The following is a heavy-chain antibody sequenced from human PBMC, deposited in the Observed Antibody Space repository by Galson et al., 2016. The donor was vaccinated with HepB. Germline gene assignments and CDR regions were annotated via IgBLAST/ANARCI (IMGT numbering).Heavy chain of an antibody. V-gene: IGHV3-21*01. CDR1: GFTFSSYS. D-gene: IGHD2/OR15-2a*01. Sequence: SLRLSCAASGFTFSSYSMNWVRQAPGKGLEWVSSISSSSSYIYYADSVKGRFTISRDNAKNSLYLQMSSLRADDTAVYFCAKRHEYCPPVGCSVDYWGQGPLVSVSS. J-gene: IGHJ4*02. CDR3: AKRHEYCPPVGCSVDY. CDR2: ISSSSSYI.